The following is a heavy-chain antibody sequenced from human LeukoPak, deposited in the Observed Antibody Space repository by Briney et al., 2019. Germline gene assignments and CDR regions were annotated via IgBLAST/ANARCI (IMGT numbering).Heavy chain of an antibody. CDR2: IRSKGYGGTT. D-gene: IGHD2-21*02. V-gene: IGHV3-49*04. CDR1: GXTLGDYA. CDR3: TRIGTAFLDY. J-gene: IGHJ4*02. Sequence: GGSLRLSCTASGXTLGDYAMSWVRQAPGKGLEWVGFIRSKGYGGTTEYAASVKGRFTISRDDSKSIAYLQMNSLKTEDTAVYYCTRIGTAFLDYWGQGTLVTVSS.